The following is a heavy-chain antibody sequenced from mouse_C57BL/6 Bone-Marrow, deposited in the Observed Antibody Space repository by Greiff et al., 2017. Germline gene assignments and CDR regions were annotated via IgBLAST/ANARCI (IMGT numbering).Heavy chain of an antibody. V-gene: IGHV3-1*01. CDR1: GYSITSGYD. CDR3: ARSYYYGPMDY. D-gene: IGHD1-1*01. CDR2: ISYSGST. Sequence: DVQLQESGPGMVKPSQSLSLTCTVTGYSITSGYDWHWIRPFPGNKLEWMGYISYSGSTNYNPSLKSRISITHDTSKNHFFLKLNSVTTEDTATYYCARSYYYGPMDYWGQGTSVTVSS. J-gene: IGHJ4*01.